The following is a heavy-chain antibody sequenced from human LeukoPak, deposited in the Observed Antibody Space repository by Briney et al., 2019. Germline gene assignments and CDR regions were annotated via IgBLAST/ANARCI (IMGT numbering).Heavy chain of an antibody. V-gene: IGHV1-2*02. CDR2: INPNSDDT. Sequence: ASVKVSCKASGYTFTGYYMHWVRQAPGQGLEWMGWINPNSDDTSYAQKFQGRVTMTRDTSVSTAFMELSRLSSDDTAVYYCARQDGDLDYWGQGTLVTVSS. J-gene: IGHJ4*02. CDR1: GYTFTGYY. CDR3: ARQDGDLDY. D-gene: IGHD4-17*01.